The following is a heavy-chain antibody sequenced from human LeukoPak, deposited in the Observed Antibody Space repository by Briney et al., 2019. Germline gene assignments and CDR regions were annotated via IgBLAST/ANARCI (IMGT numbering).Heavy chain of an antibody. Sequence: SETLSLTCTVSGGSISSYYWSWIRQPPGEGLEWIGYIYTSGSTNYNPSLKSRVTISVDTSKNQFSLKLSSVTAADTAVYYCARLSEFVVDYWGQGTLVTVSS. CDR3: ARLSEFVVDY. D-gene: IGHD1-26*01. V-gene: IGHV4-4*09. CDR2: IYTSGST. J-gene: IGHJ4*02. CDR1: GGSISSYY.